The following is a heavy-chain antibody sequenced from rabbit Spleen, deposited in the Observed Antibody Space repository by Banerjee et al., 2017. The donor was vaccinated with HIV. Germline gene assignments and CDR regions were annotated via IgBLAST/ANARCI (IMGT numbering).Heavy chain of an antibody. J-gene: IGHJ4*01. CDR1: GFSFTSGYD. V-gene: IGHV1S40*01. CDR2: IYAGSSGNT. Sequence: QSLEESGGGLVKPGASLTLTCKASGFSFTSGYDMCWVRQAPGKGLEWIACIYAGSSGNTYSATWAKGRFTISKTSSTTVTLQMTSLTAADTATYFCARVLYMIGGYTAFDLWGPGTLVTV. D-gene: IGHD1-1*01. CDR3: ARVLYMIGGYTAFDL.